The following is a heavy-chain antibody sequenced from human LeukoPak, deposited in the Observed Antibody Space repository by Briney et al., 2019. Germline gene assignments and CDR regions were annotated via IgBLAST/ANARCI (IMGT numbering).Heavy chain of an antibody. V-gene: IGHV3-7*01. J-gene: IGHJ1*01. D-gene: IGHD2-21*02. CDR2: INPDGRDT. CDR1: GFTFNTCG. Sequence: PGGFLRLSCLVPGFTFNTCGMNWVRQAPWKGLEWVDHINPDGRDTYYVDSVKGRFTISRDNAQNSMYLQMNSLRVEDTAVYYCTSWGDTTAEYFQRWGQGTLVTVSS. CDR3: TSWGDTTAEYFQR.